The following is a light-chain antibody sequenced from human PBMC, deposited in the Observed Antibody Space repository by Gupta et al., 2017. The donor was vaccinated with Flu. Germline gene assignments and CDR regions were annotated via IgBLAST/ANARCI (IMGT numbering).Light chain of an antibody. CDR3: QLSDSTPRT. CDR2: PAS. Sequence: DIQMTQSPSSLSASVGDRVTITCRASQSISSYLHCYQQKPGKAPKPLIYPASRLQSGLPSRFSDSGSATAFTLTISRLQPADFATSSSQLSDSTPRTFGQGTKVETK. J-gene: IGKJ1*01. CDR1: QSISSY. V-gene: IGKV1-39*01.